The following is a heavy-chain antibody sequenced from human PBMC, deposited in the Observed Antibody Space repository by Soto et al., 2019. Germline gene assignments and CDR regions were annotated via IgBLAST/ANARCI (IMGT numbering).Heavy chain of an antibody. D-gene: IGHD1-26*01. Sequence: PSETLSLTCAVSGGSISSSNWWSWVRQPPGKGLEWIGEIYHSGSTNYNPSLKSRVTISVDKSKNQFSLKLSSVTAADTAVYYCARVWGHSGSLVGPYYYYYGMDVWGQGTTVTVS. CDR3: ARVWGHSGSLVGPYYYYYGMDV. V-gene: IGHV4-4*02. CDR2: IYHSGST. J-gene: IGHJ6*02. CDR1: GGSISSSNW.